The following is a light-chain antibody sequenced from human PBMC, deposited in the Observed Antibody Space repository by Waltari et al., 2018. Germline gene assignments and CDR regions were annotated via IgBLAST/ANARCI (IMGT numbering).Light chain of an antibody. J-gene: IGKJ1*01. Sequence: EIVLTPSPGTLSLAPGDRATLSCRASQSVGRTVAWYQQKPGQAPRLLIYGASNRATGTPDRFSGSGSGTDFSLTISRLDPADFAVYYCQHYVRLPVAFGQGTTVEIK. CDR3: QHYVRLPVA. CDR2: GAS. V-gene: IGKV3-20*01. CDR1: QSVGRT.